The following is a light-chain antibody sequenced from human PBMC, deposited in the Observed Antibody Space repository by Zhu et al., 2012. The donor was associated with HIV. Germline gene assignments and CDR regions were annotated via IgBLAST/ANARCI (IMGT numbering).Light chain of an antibody. CDR1: QTVSRNY. CDR2: GAS. Sequence: EIVLTQSPGTLSLSPGERATLSCRASQTVSRNYLAWYQQKPGQAPRLLIYGASRRVTGGIPDRFSGSGSGTDFTLTISRLEPEDFATYFCQHLTLYPTFGGGSNGGDQT. CDR3: QHLTLYPT. J-gene: IGKJ4*01. V-gene: IGKV3-20*01.